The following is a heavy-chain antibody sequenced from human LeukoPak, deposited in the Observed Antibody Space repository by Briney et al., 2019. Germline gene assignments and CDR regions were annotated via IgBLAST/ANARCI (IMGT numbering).Heavy chain of an antibody. CDR1: GFTFSSHW. CDR3: TSDTVDTSLGIDY. J-gene: IGHJ4*02. CDR2: ISRDGRST. D-gene: IGHD5-18*01. V-gene: IGHV3-74*01. Sequence: GGSLRLSCAASGFTFSSHWMHWVRQVPGEGLVWVSRISRDGRSTAYADSVKGRFIISRDNAKNTLYLQMNSLRAEDTAVYYCTSDTVDTSLGIDYWGLGTLVTVSS.